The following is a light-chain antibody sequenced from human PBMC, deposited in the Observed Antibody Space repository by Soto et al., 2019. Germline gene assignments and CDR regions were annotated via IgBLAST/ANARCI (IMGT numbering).Light chain of an antibody. CDR3: QSSDSSLCALYV. V-gene: IGLV1-40*01. J-gene: IGLJ1*01. Sequence: QSVLTQPPSVSGAPGQRVTISCTGSSSNIGAGYDVHWYQQLPGTAPKLLIYGNSNRPSGVPDRFSGSKSGTSASLAITGLQAEDDSDYYCQSSDSSLCALYVFGTGT. CDR1: SSNIGAGYD. CDR2: GNS.